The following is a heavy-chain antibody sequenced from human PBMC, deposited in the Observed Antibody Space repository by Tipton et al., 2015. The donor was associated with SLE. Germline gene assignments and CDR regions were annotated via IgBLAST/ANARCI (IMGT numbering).Heavy chain of an antibody. Sequence: SLRLSCAASGFTFTSKYMSWVRQAPGKGLEWVSAIYSGGSTYYADSVKGRFTISRANSRNTLDLEMNSLTVEDTAVYYCAKDGSKYWNYDFYFDVWGRGTHVTVSS. J-gene: IGHJ2*01. CDR1: GFTFTSKY. CDR3: AKDGSKYWNYDFYFDV. D-gene: IGHD1-7*01. V-gene: IGHV3-66*01. CDR2: IYSGGST.